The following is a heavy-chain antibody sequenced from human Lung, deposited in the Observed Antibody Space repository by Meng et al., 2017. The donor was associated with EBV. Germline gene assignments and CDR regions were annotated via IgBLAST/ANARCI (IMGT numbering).Heavy chain of an antibody. CDR1: GGSISSGGYY. J-gene: IGHJ4*02. CDR3: AATVNDGYFDY. V-gene: IGHV4-31*03. CDR2: IYYSGST. D-gene: IGHD4-11*01. Sequence: QVLLQESGPVLLSPSQTLSLTCTVAGGSISSGGYYWSWIRQHPGKGLEWIGYIYYSGSTYYNPSLKSRVTISVDTSKNQFSLKLSSVTAADTAVYYCAATVNDGYFDYWGQGTLVTVSS.